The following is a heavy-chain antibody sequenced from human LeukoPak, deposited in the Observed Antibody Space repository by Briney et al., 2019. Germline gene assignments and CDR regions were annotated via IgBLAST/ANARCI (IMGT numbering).Heavy chain of an antibody. CDR1: GGSFSGYY. D-gene: IGHD5-18*01. J-gene: IGHJ5*02. CDR3: ARGGYSYTP. Sequence: SETLSLTCAVYGGSFSGYYWSWIRQPPGKGLEWIGEINHSGSTNYDPSLKSRVTISVDASKNQFSLKLSSVTAADTAVYYCARGGYSYTPWGQGTLVTVSS. V-gene: IGHV4-34*01. CDR2: INHSGST.